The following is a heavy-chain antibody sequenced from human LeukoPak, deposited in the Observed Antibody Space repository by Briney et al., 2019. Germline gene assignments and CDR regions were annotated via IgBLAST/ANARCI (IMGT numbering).Heavy chain of an antibody. J-gene: IGHJ6*03. Sequence: ASVKVSCKASGYTFTGYYMHWVRQAPGQGLEWMGWINPNSGGTNYAQKFQGRVTMTRDTSISTAYMELSRPRSDDTAVYYCARVKWFGEFLGGYYYMDVWGKGTTVTISS. CDR2: INPNSGGT. CDR1: GYTFTGYY. V-gene: IGHV1-2*02. D-gene: IGHD3-10*01. CDR3: ARVKWFGEFLGGYYYMDV.